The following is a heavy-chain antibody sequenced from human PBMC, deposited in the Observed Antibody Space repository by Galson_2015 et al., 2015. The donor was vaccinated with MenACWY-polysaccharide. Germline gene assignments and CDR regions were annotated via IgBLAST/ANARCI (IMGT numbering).Heavy chain of an antibody. J-gene: IGHJ5*02. Sequence: ATLSLTCTVSGASMSDYYWGWLRQLPGGGLEWIGYMHPSGKSNYNPSLNSRVSVSVDTSKKQFSLRVNSVTAADTAVYYCVAELYQSPYGWFDPWGQGTQVTVSS. CDR1: GASMSDYY. CDR2: MHPSGKS. CDR3: VAELYQSPYGWFDP. D-gene: IGHD2-2*01. V-gene: IGHV4-59*01.